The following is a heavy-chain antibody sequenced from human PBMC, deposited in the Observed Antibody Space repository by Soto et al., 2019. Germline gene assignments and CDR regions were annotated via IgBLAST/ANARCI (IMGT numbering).Heavy chain of an antibody. CDR2: ISWNSGSI. CDR3: ARSTYGGVIVILFDY. V-gene: IGHV3-9*01. CDR1: GFTFDDYA. Sequence: PGGSLRLSCAASGFTFDDYAMHWVRQAPGKGLEWVSGISWNSGSIGYADSVKGRFTISRDNAKNSLYLQMNSLRAEDTALYYCARSTYGGVIVILFDYWGQGTLVTVSS. D-gene: IGHD3-16*02. J-gene: IGHJ4*02.